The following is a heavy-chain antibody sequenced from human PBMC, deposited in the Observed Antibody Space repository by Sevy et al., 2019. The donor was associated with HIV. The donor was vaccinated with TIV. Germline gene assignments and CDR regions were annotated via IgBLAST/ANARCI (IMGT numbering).Heavy chain of an antibody. Sequence: GGSLRLSCAASGFTFSSYAMSWVRQAPGKGLEWVSTISDGSDSTYYADSVKGRFTISRDNSKNMLYLQMNTLRAEDTAVYYCSKDFRTHFNIVVPAAILDYWGLGALVTVAS. CDR1: GFTFSSYA. CDR2: ISDGSDST. CDR3: SKDFRTHFNIVVPAAILDY. J-gene: IGHJ4*02. V-gene: IGHV3-23*01. D-gene: IGHD2-2*02.